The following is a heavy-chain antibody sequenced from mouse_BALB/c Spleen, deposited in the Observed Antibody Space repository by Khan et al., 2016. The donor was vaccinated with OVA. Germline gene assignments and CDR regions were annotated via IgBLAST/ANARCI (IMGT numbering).Heavy chain of an antibody. CDR3: ARSPYGNFAY. V-gene: IGHV5-9-3*01. Sequence: EVQLVESGGGLVKPGGSLKLSCAVSGFTFSTYAISWVRQTPEKRLEWVATISSDGDYTYYPDNLTGRFTISRDNAKNTLYLQMSSLRSEDTAMYYCARSPYGNFAYWGQGTLVTVSA. J-gene: IGHJ3*01. CDR1: GFTFSTYA. CDR2: ISSDGDYT. D-gene: IGHD2-1*01.